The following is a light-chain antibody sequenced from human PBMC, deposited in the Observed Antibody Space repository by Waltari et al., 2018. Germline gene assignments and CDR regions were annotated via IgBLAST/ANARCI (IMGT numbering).Light chain of an antibody. CDR2: EVT. Sequence: QAALTQPRSVSGSPGQSVTISCTGTSSDIGGYNYVSWYQQHPGTAPKLMIYEVTKRPSVVSDRFSCSKSGNPASLTISGLQAEDEADYYCSSYAGSNTFLFGGGTRLTVL. J-gene: IGLJ2*01. CDR1: SSDIGGYNY. V-gene: IGLV2-11*01. CDR3: SSYAGSNTFL.